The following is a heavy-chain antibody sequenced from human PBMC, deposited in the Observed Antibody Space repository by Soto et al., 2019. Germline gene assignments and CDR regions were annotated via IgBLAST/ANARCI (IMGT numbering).Heavy chain of an antibody. Sequence: EVQLLESGGGLVQPGGSLRLSCVASGFTFSSYAMSWVRQAPGTGLEWVSAISGSGESTYFADSVRGRFTISRDNSRNTLYLQMNRLRAEDTDLYYCAKEARSVGPSNFDYWGQGSLVTVSS. CDR1: GFTFSSYA. J-gene: IGHJ4*02. D-gene: IGHD1-26*01. V-gene: IGHV3-23*01. CDR3: AKEARSVGPSNFDY. CDR2: ISGSGEST.